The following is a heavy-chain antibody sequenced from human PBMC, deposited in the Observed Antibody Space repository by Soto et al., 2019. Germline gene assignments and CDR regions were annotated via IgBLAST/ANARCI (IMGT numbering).Heavy chain of an antibody. Sequence: GASVKVSCKASGYTFTTYDISWVRQATGQGLEWMGWMNPYSGNTGYAQKFQGRATVTRNTSISTVYMELSGLRPDDTAAYYCARRKERSGPHYFDYWGQGSQVTVSS. J-gene: IGHJ4*02. CDR2: MNPYSGNT. CDR1: GYTFTTYD. CDR3: ARRKERSGPHYFDY. D-gene: IGHD6-25*01. V-gene: IGHV1-8*01.